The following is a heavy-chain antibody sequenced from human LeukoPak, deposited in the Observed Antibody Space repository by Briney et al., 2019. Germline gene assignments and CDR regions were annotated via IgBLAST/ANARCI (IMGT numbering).Heavy chain of an antibody. J-gene: IGHJ4*02. Sequence: SETLSLTCTVSGGSINSSSYYWGWIRQPPGKGLEWIGSIFYSGNTYDNPSLKSRVTISVDTSKNQFSLKLSSVTAADTAVYYCAAEFSAYDPFDYWGQGTLVTVSS. CDR2: IFYSGNT. D-gene: IGHD5-12*01. CDR1: GGSINSSSYY. V-gene: IGHV4-39*01. CDR3: AAEFSAYDPFDY.